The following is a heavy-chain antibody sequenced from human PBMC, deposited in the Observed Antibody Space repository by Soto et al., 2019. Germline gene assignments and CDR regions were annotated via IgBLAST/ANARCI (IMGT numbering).Heavy chain of an antibody. D-gene: IGHD3-10*01. CDR2: ISASGRNT. V-gene: IGHV3-23*01. CDR1: GFTFSTYA. Sequence: WGSLLVSCAASGFTFSTYAMTLVRQAPGEGLEWVSAISASGRNTYYADSVEGRFTISRDNSKNTLYLQINSLRAEDTAVYYCAKDLPKNGAGSYADYWGQGTLVTVSS. CDR3: AKDLPKNGAGSYADY. J-gene: IGHJ4*02.